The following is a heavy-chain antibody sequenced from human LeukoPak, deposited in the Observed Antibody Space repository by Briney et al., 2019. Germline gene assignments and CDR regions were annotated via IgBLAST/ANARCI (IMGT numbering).Heavy chain of an antibody. CDR1: GFTFSSYA. CDR3: ARGGGLDV. D-gene: IGHD3-16*01. CDR2: INHNGNVN. V-gene: IGHV3-7*03. J-gene: IGHJ6*02. Sequence: GGSLRLSCAASGFTFSSYAMSWVRQAPGEGLEWVASINHNGNVNYYVDSVKGRFTISRDNAKNSLYLQMSNLRAEDTAVYFCARGGGLDVWGQGATVTVSS.